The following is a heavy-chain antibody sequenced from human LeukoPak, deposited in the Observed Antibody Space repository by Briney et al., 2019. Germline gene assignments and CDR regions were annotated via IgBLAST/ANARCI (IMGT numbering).Heavy chain of an antibody. D-gene: IGHD6-13*01. Sequence: GGSLRLSCAASGFTFFTYGMHWVRQAPGKGLEWVAVIWYDGSNKHYADSVKGRFTISRDNSKSTLFLEMNSLRAEDTAVYYCARVSGYSGTWYVDYWGQGTLVTVSS. CDR2: IWYDGSNK. CDR3: ARVSGYSGTWYVDY. V-gene: IGHV3-33*01. J-gene: IGHJ4*02. CDR1: GFTFFTYG.